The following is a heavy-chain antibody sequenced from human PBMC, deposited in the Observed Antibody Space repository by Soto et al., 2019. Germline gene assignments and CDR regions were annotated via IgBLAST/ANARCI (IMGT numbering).Heavy chain of an antibody. V-gene: IGHV4-34*01. CDR2: INHSGST. Sequence: SETLSLTCAVYGGSFSGYYWSWIRQPPGKGLEWIGEINHSGSTNYNPSLKSRVTISVDTSKNQFSLKLSSVTAADTAVYYCARGGQYCSSTSCYNLSDYWGQGTLVTVSS. D-gene: IGHD2-2*02. CDR3: ARGGQYCSSTSCYNLSDY. CDR1: GGSFSGYY. J-gene: IGHJ4*02.